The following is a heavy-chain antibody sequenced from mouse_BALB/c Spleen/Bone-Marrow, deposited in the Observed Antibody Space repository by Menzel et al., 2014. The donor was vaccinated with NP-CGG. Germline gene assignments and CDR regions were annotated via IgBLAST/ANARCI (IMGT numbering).Heavy chain of an antibody. J-gene: IGHJ2*01. Sequence: EVKVVDSGGGLVKPGGSLKLSCAASGFTFSSYAMSWVRQTPEKRLEWVASISSGGSTYYPDSAKGRFTISRDNARNILYLQMSSLRSEDTAMYYCARDDYDDQYYFDYWGQGTTLTVSS. CDR1: GFTFSSYA. CDR2: ISSGGST. V-gene: IGHV5-6-5*01. D-gene: IGHD2-4*01. CDR3: ARDDYDDQYYFDY.